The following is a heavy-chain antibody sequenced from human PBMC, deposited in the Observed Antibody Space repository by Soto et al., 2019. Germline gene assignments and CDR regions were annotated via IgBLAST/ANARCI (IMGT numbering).Heavy chain of an antibody. V-gene: IGHV3-48*02. Sequence: VSLRLSCAASGFTFSGYSVNWVRQAPGEGLEWVSYISSGSKTIYYADSVKGRFTVSRDNARNSQYLQMSSLRDEDTAVYYCAREDILGARSFDYWGQGTLVTVSS. CDR3: AREDILGARSFDY. D-gene: IGHD1-26*01. CDR1: GFTFSGYS. CDR2: ISSGSKTI. J-gene: IGHJ4*02.